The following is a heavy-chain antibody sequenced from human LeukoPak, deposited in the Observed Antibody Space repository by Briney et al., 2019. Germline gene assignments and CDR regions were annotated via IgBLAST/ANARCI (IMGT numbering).Heavy chain of an antibody. J-gene: IGHJ4*02. Sequence: GGSLRLSCAASGFTFSSYGMHWVRQAPGKGLEGVAFIRYDGSNKYYADSVKGRFTISRDNSKNTLYLQMNSLRAEDTAVYYCAKEDDDILTGYYPTPFDYWGQGTLVTVSS. CDR2: IRYDGSNK. V-gene: IGHV3-30*02. CDR3: AKEDDDILTGYYPTPFDY. CDR1: GFTFSSYG. D-gene: IGHD3-9*01.